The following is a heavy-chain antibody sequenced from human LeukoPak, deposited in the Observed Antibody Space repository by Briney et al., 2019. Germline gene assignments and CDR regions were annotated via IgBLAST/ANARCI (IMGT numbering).Heavy chain of an antibody. Sequence: PGGSLRLSCAASGFTFSSYWTSWVRQAPGKGLEWVANIKQDGSEKYYVDSVKGRFTISRDNAKNSLYLQMNSLRAEDTAVYYCAREGVVVVAALDYWGQGTLVTVSS. CDR1: GFTFSSYW. CDR2: IKQDGSEK. J-gene: IGHJ4*02. CDR3: AREGVVVVAALDY. D-gene: IGHD2-15*01. V-gene: IGHV3-7*01.